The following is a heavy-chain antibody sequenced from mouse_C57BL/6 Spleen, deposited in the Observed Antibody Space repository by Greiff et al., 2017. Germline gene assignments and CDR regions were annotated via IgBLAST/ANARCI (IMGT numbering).Heavy chain of an antibody. CDR3: ARIYYGYDDGYFDV. CDR1: GYTFTSYW. J-gene: IGHJ1*03. Sequence: QVQLQQPGAELVKPGASVKMSCKASGYTFTSYWITWVKQRPGQGLEWIGDIYPGSGSTNYNEKFKSKATLTLDTSSSTAYMQLSSLTSEDSAVYYCARIYYGYDDGYFDVWGTGTTVTVSS. CDR2: IYPGSGST. D-gene: IGHD2-2*01. V-gene: IGHV1-55*01.